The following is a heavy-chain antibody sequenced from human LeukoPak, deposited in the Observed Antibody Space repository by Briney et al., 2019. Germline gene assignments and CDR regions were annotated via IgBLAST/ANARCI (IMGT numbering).Heavy chain of an antibody. V-gene: IGHV3-30*18. Sequence: PGRSLRLSCAASGFTFSSYGMHWVRQAPGKGLEWVAVISYDGSNKYYADPVKGRFTISRDNSKNTLYLQMNSLRAEDTAVYYCAKVAVAGIDSDYWGQGTLVTVSS. CDR1: GFTFSSYG. CDR3: AKVAVAGIDSDY. CDR2: ISYDGSNK. J-gene: IGHJ4*02. D-gene: IGHD6-19*01.